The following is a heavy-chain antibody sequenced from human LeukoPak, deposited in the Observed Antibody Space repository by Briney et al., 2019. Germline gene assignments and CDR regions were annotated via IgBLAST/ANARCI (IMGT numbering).Heavy chain of an antibody. CDR1: GYTFTSYG. CDR3: ARVGFFGVVIGGGWFDP. J-gene: IGHJ5*02. D-gene: IGHD3-3*01. Sequence: KVSCKASGYTFTSYGISWVRQAPGQGLEWMGWXSAYNGNTNYAQKLQGRVTMTTDTSTSTAYMELRSLRSDDTAVYYCARVGFFGVVIGGGWFDPWGQGTLVTVSS. CDR2: XSAYNGNT. V-gene: IGHV1-18*01.